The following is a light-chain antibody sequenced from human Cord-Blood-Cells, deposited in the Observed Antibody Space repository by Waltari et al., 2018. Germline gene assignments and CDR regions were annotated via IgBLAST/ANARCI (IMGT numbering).Light chain of an antibody. Sequence: SYELTQPPSVSVSPGQPASITCSCATMRDKYACWFQQKTGQSPVLVIYQDSKRPSGIPGRFSGSNSGNTATLTISGTQAMDEADYYCQAWDRSTAVFGGGTKLTVL. CDR2: QDS. CDR3: QAWDRSTAV. V-gene: IGLV3-1*01. CDR1: TMRDKY. J-gene: IGLJ3*02.